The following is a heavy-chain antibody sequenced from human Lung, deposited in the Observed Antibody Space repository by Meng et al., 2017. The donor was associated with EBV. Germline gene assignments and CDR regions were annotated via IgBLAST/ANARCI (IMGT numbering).Heavy chain of an antibody. CDR3: AREWCSGGSCYPDY. CDR1: GGSISRGGYY. Sequence: QVQTSGHDQVQPSPTLSPTCTVSGGSISRGGYYWSWIRQPPGKVLEWIGYIYYSGSTYYNPSLKSRVTISVDTSKIQFSLKLSSVTAADTAVYYCAREWCSGGSCYPDYWGQGTLVTVSS. J-gene: IGHJ4*02. D-gene: IGHD2-15*01. V-gene: IGHV4-30-4*01. CDR2: IYYSGST.